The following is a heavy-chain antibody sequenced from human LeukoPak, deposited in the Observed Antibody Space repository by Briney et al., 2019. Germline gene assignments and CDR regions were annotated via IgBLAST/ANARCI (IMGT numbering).Heavy chain of an antibody. V-gene: IGHV3-7*01. J-gene: IGHJ5*02. CDR1: GFSFNYLW. D-gene: IGHD3-3*01. Sequence: GGSLRLSCAASGFSFNYLWMSWVRQAPGKGLEWVANINQDGNEKYYADSVKGRFTISRDNAKKSLYLQMNSLRAEDTAVYYCARDAEVGTLFGVLSRYNWFDPWGQGALVTVSS. CDR2: INQDGNEK. CDR3: ARDAEVGTLFGVLSRYNWFDP.